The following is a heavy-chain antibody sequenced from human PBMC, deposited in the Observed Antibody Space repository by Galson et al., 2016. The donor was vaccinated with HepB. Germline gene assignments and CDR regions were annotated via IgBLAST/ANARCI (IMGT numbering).Heavy chain of an antibody. Sequence: SLRLSCAASGFTVSSNYMTWVRQAPGKGPEWVSVIYSGGSTSYADSVKGRFTISRDSSKNTRYLQMNSLRPEDTAVCYCARRSDSLLVVTGDCWGQGTLVTVSS. J-gene: IGHJ4*02. CDR1: GFTVSSNY. D-gene: IGHD2-8*02. CDR2: IYSGGST. CDR3: ARRSDSLLVVTGDC. V-gene: IGHV3-66*02.